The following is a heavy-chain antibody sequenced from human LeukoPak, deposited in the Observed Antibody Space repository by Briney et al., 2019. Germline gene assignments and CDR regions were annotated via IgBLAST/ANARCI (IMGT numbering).Heavy chain of an antibody. J-gene: IGHJ3*02. CDR2: IYYSGST. Sequence: SETLSLTCTVSGGSISSYYWSWIRQPPGKGLEWMGNIYYSGSTNYNPSLKSRVTISVDTSKNQFSLKLSSVTAADTAVYYCARDSVAGTRTAFVIWGQGTMVTVSS. CDR1: GGSISSYY. D-gene: IGHD6-19*01. CDR3: ARDSVAGTRTAFVI. V-gene: IGHV4-59*01.